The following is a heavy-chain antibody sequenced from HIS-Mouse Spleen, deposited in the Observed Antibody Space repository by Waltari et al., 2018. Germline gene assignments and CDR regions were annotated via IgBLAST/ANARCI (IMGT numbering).Heavy chain of an antibody. CDR3: AREIPYSSSWYDWYFDL. CDR1: GGSIGRSRSY. J-gene: IGHJ2*01. Sequence: QLQLQESGPGLVKPSETLSLTCTVSGGSIGRSRSYWGRIRQPPGKGLEWIGSIYYSGSTYYNPSLKSRVTISVDTSKNQFSLKLSSVTAADTAVYYCAREIPYSSSWYDWYFDLWGRGTLVTVSS. CDR2: IYYSGST. V-gene: IGHV4-39*07. D-gene: IGHD6-13*01.